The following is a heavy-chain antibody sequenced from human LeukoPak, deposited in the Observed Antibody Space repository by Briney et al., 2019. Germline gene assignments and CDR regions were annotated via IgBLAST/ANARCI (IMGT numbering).Heavy chain of an antibody. V-gene: IGHV3-48*03. CDR2: ISISGSTI. CDR3: ARVGYYDSSGF. CDR1: GFIFSSYE. J-gene: IGHJ4*02. Sequence: PGGSLRLSCAASGFIFSSYEMNWVRQAPGEGLEWVSYISISGSTIYYADSVKGGFTISREHAENSLYLQMTRLRAEEPAVYYCARVGYYDSSGFWGQGTLVTVSS. D-gene: IGHD3-22*01.